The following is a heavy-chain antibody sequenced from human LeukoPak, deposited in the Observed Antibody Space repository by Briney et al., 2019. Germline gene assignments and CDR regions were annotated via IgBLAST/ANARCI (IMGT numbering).Heavy chain of an antibody. J-gene: IGHJ4*02. CDR1: GVSISSYY. V-gene: IGHV4-59*01. CDR2: IYYSGST. CDR3: ARVTRYSSGWYPFDY. Sequence: SETLSLTCTVSGVSISSYYWSWIRQPPGKGLEWIGYIYYSGSTNYNPSLKSRVSISVDTSKNQFSLKLSSVTAADTAVYYCARVTRYSSGWYPFDYWGQGTLVTVSS. D-gene: IGHD6-19*01.